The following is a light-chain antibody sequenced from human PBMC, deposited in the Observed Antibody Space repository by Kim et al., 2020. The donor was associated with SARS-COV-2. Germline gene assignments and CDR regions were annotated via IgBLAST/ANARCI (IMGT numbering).Light chain of an antibody. CDR1: QSVVSNY. V-gene: IGKV3-20*01. CDR2: GAS. CDR3: QQYSSSPAT. Sequence: PGERATLSCRAVQSVVSNYLAWYQQKPGQAPRLLIYGASSRATGIPDRFSGSGSGTDFTLTITRLEPEDFAVYYCQQYSSSPATFGQGTKVDIK. J-gene: IGKJ1*01.